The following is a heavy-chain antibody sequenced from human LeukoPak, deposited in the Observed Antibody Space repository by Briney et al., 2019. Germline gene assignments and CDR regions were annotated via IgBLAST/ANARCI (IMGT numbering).Heavy chain of an antibody. V-gene: IGHV3-33*01. Sequence: GGSLRLSCTASGFSFSRYGMHWVRQAPGEGLEWVAVIWYDGTKRYYADSVKGRFTISRDNSKNTVFLQMDSLRAEDTAVYYCARDLVAPYGMDVWGQGTTVTVSS. CDR1: GFSFSRYG. J-gene: IGHJ6*02. CDR3: ARDLVAPYGMDV. D-gene: IGHD5-12*01. CDR2: IWYDGTKR.